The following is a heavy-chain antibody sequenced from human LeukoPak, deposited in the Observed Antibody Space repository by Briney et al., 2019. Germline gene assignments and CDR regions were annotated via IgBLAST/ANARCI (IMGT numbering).Heavy chain of an antibody. V-gene: IGHV3-30*02. J-gene: IGHJ4*02. CDR1: GFTFSSYG. CDR2: IRYDGSNK. CDR3: AKGPAYCGGDCYSGYFDY. D-gene: IGHD2-21*02. Sequence: GGSLRLSCAASGFTFSSYGMHWVRPAPGKGLEWGAFIRYDGSNKYYADSAKGGFTISRDNSKNPLYLQMNSLRAEDTAVYYCAKGPAYCGGDCYSGYFDYWGQGTLVTVSS.